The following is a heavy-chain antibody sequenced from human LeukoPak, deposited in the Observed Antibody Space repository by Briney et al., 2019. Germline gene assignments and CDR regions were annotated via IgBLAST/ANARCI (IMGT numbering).Heavy chain of an antibody. Sequence: SETLSLTCTVSGGSISSGSYYWGWIRQPPGKGLEWIGSIYYSGSTYYNPSLKSRVTISVDTSKNQFSLKLSSVTAADTAVYYCATNGYYCMDVWGKGTTVTVSS. CDR2: IYYSGST. V-gene: IGHV4-39*07. J-gene: IGHJ6*03. CDR3: ATNGYYCMDV. D-gene: IGHD2-8*01. CDR1: GGSISSGSYY.